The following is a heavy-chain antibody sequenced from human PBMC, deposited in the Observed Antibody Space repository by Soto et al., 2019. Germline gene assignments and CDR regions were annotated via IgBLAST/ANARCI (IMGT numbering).Heavy chain of an antibody. CDR2: ISYDGSKK. Sequence: GGSLRLSCAASGFTFSSYGMHWVRQAPGKGLEWVAVISYDGSKKYYADPVKVRFTISRDNSKNTLYLQMNSLKVEDTAVYYFAQDWYNYGEFDYWGQGTLVTVSS. D-gene: IGHD1-1*01. CDR3: AQDWYNYGEFDY. CDR1: GFTFSSYG. V-gene: IGHV3-30*18. J-gene: IGHJ4*02.